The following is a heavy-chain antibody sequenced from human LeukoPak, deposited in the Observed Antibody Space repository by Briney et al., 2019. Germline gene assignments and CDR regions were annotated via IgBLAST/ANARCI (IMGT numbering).Heavy chain of an antibody. V-gene: IGHV3-30-3*01. CDR2: ISYDGSNK. J-gene: IGHJ6*02. CDR3: ARDTSGMDV. CDR1: GFTFSGYA. Sequence: GRSLRLSCAASGFTFSGYAMHWVRQAPGKGLEWVAVISYDGSNKYYADSVKGRFTISRDNSKNTLYLQMNSLRAEDTAVYYCARDTSGMDVWGQGTTVTVSS.